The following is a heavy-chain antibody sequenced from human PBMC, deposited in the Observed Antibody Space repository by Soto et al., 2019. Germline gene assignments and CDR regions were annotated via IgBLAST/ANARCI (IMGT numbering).Heavy chain of an antibody. D-gene: IGHD6-19*01. J-gene: IGHJ4*02. Sequence: QVQLVQSGAEVRKPGSSVTVSCKASGGTFSSYTISWVRQARVQGLEWMGRIIPILGIANYAQKFQGRVTITVDKYKSTASMELSSLTSEDTAVYYCAREVAVAGYPYYFDYWGQGTLVTVSS. V-gene: IGHV1-69*08. CDR2: IIPILGIA. CDR1: GGTFSSYT. CDR3: AREVAVAGYPYYFDY.